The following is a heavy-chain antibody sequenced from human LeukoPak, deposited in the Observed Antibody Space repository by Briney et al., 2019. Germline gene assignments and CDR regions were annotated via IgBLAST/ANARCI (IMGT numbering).Heavy chain of an antibody. V-gene: IGHV3-43D*03. D-gene: IGHD4-17*01. J-gene: IGHJ4*02. Sequence: GGSLRLSCAASGFTFSDYWMTWVRQAPGKGLEWVSLISWDGGSTYYADSVKGRFTISRDNSKNSLYLQMNSLRAEDTAVYYCATLDYGDYPIDYWGQGTLVTVSS. CDR2: ISWDGGST. CDR1: GFTFSDYW. CDR3: ATLDYGDYPIDY.